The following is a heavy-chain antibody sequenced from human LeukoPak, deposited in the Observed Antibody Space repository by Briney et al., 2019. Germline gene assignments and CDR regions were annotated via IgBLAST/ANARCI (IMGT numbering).Heavy chain of an antibody. CDR1: GGSFSGYY. CDR3: ATHCAGGSCVRGNY. CDR2: INHSGST. V-gene: IGHV4-34*01. D-gene: IGHD2-15*01. Sequence: SETLSLTCAVYGGSFSGYYWSWIRQPPGKGLEWIGEINHSGSTNYNPSLKSRVTISVDTSKNQLSLKLSSVTAADTAVYYCATHCAGGSCVRGNYWGQGTLVTVSS. J-gene: IGHJ4*02.